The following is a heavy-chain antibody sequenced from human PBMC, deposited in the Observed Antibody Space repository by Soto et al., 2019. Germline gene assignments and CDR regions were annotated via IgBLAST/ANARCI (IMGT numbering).Heavy chain of an antibody. CDR3: AIARDYGPDAFDI. CDR2: MNPNSGNT. D-gene: IGHD4-17*01. J-gene: IGHJ3*02. V-gene: IGHV1-8*01. CDR1: GYTFTSYD. Sequence: ASVTVSCQASGYTFTSYDINWVRQATGQGLEWMGWMNPNSGNTGYAQKFQGRVTMTRNTSISTAYMELSSLRSEDTAVYYCAIARDYGPDAFDIWGQGTMVTVSS.